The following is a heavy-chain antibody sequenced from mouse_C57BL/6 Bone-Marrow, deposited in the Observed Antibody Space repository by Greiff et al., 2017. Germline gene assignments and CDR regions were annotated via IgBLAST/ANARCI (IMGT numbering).Heavy chain of an antibody. CDR3: AREGAYAMDY. J-gene: IGHJ4*01. Sequence: VQLQQSGAELARPGASVKLSCKASGYTFTSYGLSWVKQRTGQGLEWIGEIYPRSGNTYYNEKFKGKATLTAAKSSSTAYMERRSLTSEDSAVXFCAREGAYAMDYWGQGTSVTVSS. CDR1: GYTFTSYG. CDR2: IYPRSGNT. V-gene: IGHV1-81*01.